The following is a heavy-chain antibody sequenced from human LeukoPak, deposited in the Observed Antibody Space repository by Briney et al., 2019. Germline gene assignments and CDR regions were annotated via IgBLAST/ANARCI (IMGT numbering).Heavy chain of an antibody. D-gene: IGHD6-19*01. CDR2: INAGSGYT. J-gene: IGHJ3*02. CDR3: ARGLILPGAVADAFDI. Sequence: GASVKVSCKASGYTFTSYAMNWVRQAPGQGLEWMGWINAGSGYTSYSQKFQGRVAISADTPASTAYMELSSLRSEDTAVYYCARGLILPGAVADAFDIWGQGTMVTVSS. V-gene: IGHV1-3*01. CDR1: GYTFTSYA.